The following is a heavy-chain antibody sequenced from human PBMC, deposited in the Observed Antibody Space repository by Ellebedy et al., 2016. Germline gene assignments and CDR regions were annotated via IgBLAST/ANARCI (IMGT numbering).Heavy chain of an antibody. Sequence: ASVKVSXXASGYTFTSYDINWVRQAPGQGLEWMGWINPNSGGTNYAQKFQGRVTMTRDTSISTAYMELSRLRSDDTAVYYCARPYGDYEDYFDYWGQGTLVTVSS. CDR3: ARPYGDYEDYFDY. CDR1: GYTFTSYD. V-gene: IGHV1-2*02. J-gene: IGHJ4*02. CDR2: INPNSGGT. D-gene: IGHD4-17*01.